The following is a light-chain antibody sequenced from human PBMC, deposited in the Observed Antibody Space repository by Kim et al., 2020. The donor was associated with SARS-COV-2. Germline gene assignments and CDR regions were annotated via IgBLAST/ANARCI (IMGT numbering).Light chain of an antibody. Sequence: SYELTQPSSVSVSPGQTARITCSGDVLAKKYARWFQQKPGQAPVLVIYKDSERPSGIPERFSGSSSGTTVTLTIGGAQVEDEADYYCYSAADNMFGGGTQLTVL. J-gene: IGLJ3*02. CDR2: KDS. V-gene: IGLV3-27*01. CDR1: VLAKKY. CDR3: YSAADNM.